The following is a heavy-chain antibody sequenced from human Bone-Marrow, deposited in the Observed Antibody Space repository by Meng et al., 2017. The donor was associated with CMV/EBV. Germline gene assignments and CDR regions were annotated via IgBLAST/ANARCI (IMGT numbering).Heavy chain of an antibody. CDR1: GFTFSGYN. Sequence: GESLKISCAASGFTFSGYNMNWVRQAPGKGLEWVASISSTGPYMYYADSVKGRFTISRDNARNSLYLQMNSLRADDTALYFCARHEAVYYFDLWGQGKLVTFSS. CDR2: ISSTGPYM. J-gene: IGHJ4*02. V-gene: IGHV3-21*01. CDR3: ARHEAVYYFDL.